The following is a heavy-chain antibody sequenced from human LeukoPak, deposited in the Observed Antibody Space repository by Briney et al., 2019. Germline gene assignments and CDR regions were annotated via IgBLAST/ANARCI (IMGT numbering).Heavy chain of an antibody. D-gene: IGHD5/OR15-5a*01. CDR1: GFTFSTYG. CDR3: AREIGLRIDF. CDR2: ISSSGNSI. V-gene: IGHV3-48*04. J-gene: IGHJ4*02. Sequence: GGSLRLSCAASGFTFSTYGMHWVRQAPGKGLEWVSYISSSGNSIYYADSVKGRFTISRDNAKNSLYLQMNNLRAEDTAVYFCAREIGLRIDFWGQGTLVTVSS.